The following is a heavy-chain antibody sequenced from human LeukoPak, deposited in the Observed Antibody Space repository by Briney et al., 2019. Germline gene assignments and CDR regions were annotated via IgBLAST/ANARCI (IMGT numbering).Heavy chain of an antibody. V-gene: IGHV3-30-3*01. CDR3: ARELTIFGVVRPYYYYGMDV. D-gene: IGHD3-3*01. J-gene: IGHJ6*02. CDR1: GFTFSGYP. Sequence: PGKSLRLSCAASGFTFSGYPIHWVRQAPGKGLEWVAVISYDGSNKYYADSVKGRFTISRDNSKNTLYLQMNSLRAEDTAVYYCARELTIFGVVRPYYYYGMDVWGQGTTVTVSS. CDR2: ISYDGSNK.